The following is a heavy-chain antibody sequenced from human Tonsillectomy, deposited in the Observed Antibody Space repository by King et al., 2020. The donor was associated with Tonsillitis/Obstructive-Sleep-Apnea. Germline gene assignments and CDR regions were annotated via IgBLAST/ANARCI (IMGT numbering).Heavy chain of an antibody. D-gene: IGHD6-13*01. CDR3: ARPRCGIAAAGNGMDV. V-gene: IGHV4-39*01. J-gene: IGHJ6*02. CDR2: IYYSGST. CDR1: GGSISSSSYY. Sequence: QLQESGPGLVKPSETLSLTCTVSGGSISSSSYYWGWIRQPPGKGLEWIGSIYYSGSTYYNPSLKSRVTISVDTSKNQFSLKLSSVTAADTAVYYCARPRCGIAAAGNGMDVWGQGTTVTVSS.